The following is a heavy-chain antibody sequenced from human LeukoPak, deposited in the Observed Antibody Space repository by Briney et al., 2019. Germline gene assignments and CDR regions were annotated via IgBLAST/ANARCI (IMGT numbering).Heavy chain of an antibody. J-gene: IGHJ4*02. CDR3: ARDIDVQDYFDS. D-gene: IGHD2-15*01. Sequence: GASVKVSCKASGYTFTSYDINWVRQATGQGLEWMGWMNPNSGNTGYAQKFQGRVTMTKDISISTAFMELSSLTSDDTAVYYCARDIDVQDYFDSWGQGTLVTVSS. V-gene: IGHV1-8*01. CDR1: GYTFTSYD. CDR2: MNPNSGNT.